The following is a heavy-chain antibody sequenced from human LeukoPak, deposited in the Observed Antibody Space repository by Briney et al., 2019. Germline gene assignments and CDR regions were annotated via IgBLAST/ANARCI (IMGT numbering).Heavy chain of an antibody. CDR3: ARDHGGSWVHIAYMDV. V-gene: IGHV4-34*01. CDR2: INHSGST. D-gene: IGHD6-13*01. Sequence: SETLSLTCAVYGGSFSGYYWTWIRQPPGKGLEWIGEINHSGSTNYIPSLKSRVTISIDTSKNQFSLKLSSVTAADTAVYYCARDHGGSWVHIAYMDVWGKGTTVTVSS. J-gene: IGHJ6*03. CDR1: GGSFSGYY.